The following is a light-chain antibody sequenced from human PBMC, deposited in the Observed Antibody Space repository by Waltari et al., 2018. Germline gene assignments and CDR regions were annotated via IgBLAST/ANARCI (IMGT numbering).Light chain of an antibody. CDR1: SSDVGGYDF. J-gene: IGLJ2*01. Sequence: QSALTQPRSVSGSPGQSVTISCTGTSSDVGGYDFVSWYQQYPGKAPKLIIYDVNKRPPGGPARFAASKSGNTASLTISGLLNEDEADYYCCSYAGADTSVLFGGGTTLTVL. CDR3: CSYAGADTSVL. CDR2: DVN. V-gene: IGLV2-11*01.